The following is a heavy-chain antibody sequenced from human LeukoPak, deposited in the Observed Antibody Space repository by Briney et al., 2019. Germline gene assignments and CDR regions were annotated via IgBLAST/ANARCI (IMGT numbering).Heavy chain of an antibody. CDR1: GITFHSYS. D-gene: IGHD5-12*01. Sequence: PGGSLRLSCSASGITFHSYSIHWVRQAPGKGLEYVSAISRNGDNTYYADCVKGRFSISRDNSKNTVYLQMSSLRAEDTAVYYCVRGYSGSQAVWGQGTTVTVSS. CDR2: ISRNGDNT. CDR3: VRGYSGSQAV. V-gene: IGHV3-64D*06. J-gene: IGHJ6*02.